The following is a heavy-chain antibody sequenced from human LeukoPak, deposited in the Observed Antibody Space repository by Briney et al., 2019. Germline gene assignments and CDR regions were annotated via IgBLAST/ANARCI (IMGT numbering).Heavy chain of an antibody. CDR1: GGTFSSYA. J-gene: IGHJ4*02. CDR2: IIPIFGTA. Sequence: ASVKVSCKASGGTFSSYAISWVRQAPGQGLEWMGGIIPIFGTANYAQKFQGRVTITTDESTSTAYMELSSLRSEDTAVYYCARGAPYSSSAPTFDYWGQGTLVTVSS. D-gene: IGHD6-6*01. V-gene: IGHV1-69*05. CDR3: ARGAPYSSSAPTFDY.